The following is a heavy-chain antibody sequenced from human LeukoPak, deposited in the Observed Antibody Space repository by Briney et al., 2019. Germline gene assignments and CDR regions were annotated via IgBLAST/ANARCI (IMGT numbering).Heavy chain of an antibody. V-gene: IGHV3-23*01. CDR2: ISGSGDST. CDR3: AKDFVRYNIQFDY. Sequence: GGSLRLSCAASGFTFNNYAMSWVRQAPGKGLEWVSSISGSGDSTYYADSVKGRFTISRDNSKNTLYLQMNSLRAEDTALYYCAKDFVRYNIQFDYWGQGALVTVSS. CDR1: GFTFNNYA. D-gene: IGHD1-1*01. J-gene: IGHJ4*02.